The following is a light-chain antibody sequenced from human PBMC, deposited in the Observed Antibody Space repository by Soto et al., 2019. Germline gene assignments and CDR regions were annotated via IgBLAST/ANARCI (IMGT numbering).Light chain of an antibody. J-gene: IGKJ2*01. V-gene: IGKV3-15*01. Sequence: EIVMTQSPATLSVSPGERATLSCRASQSVSSNLAWYQQKPGQPPKLLLYWASTRESGVPDRFSGSGSGTDFTLTISSLQAEDVAIYYCQQFSSPPFFPFGQGTKLEIK. CDR1: QSVSSN. CDR2: WAS. CDR3: QQFSSPPFFP.